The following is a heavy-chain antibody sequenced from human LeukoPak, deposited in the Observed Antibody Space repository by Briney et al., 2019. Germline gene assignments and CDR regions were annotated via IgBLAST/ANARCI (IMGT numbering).Heavy chain of an antibody. CDR3: ARHQNSGCYYPDY. V-gene: IGHV5-51*01. CDR2: IYPGDSDT. CDR1: GYCFMSCW. D-gene: IGHD1-26*01. J-gene: IGHJ4*02. Sequence: GESLKISCKGSGYCFMSCWIGWVRQMPGKGLEWMGIIYPGDSDTRYSPSFQGQVTISADKSISTAYLQWSSLKASDTAMYYCARHQNSGCYYPDYWGRGTLVAVSS.